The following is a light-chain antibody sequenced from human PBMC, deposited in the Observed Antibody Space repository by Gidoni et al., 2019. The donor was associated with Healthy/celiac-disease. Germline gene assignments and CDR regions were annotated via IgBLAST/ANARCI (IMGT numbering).Light chain of an antibody. CDR1: QSISSW. CDR2: KAS. Sequence: DIQMTQSPSTLSASVGDRVTITCRASQSISSWLAWYQQKPGKAPKLLIYKASSLESGVPSRFSGSGSGTEFNLTISSLQPDDFATYYCQQYNSYSMCSFGQGTKLEIK. J-gene: IGKJ2*04. CDR3: QQYNSYSMCS. V-gene: IGKV1-5*03.